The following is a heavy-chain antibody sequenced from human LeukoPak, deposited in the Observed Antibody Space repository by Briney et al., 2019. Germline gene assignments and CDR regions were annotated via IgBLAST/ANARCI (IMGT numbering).Heavy chain of an antibody. CDR3: ARAPPNYDILTGPSYYYYGMDV. D-gene: IGHD3-9*01. CDR1: GYTFTGYY. J-gene: IGHJ6*02. Sequence: ASVKVSCKASGYTFTGYYMHWVRQAPRKELEWMGWINPNSGGTNYAQKFQGRETMTRDTSISTAYMELSRLRSDDTAVYYCARAPPNYDILTGPSYYYYGMDVWGQGTTVTVSS. V-gene: IGHV1-2*02. CDR2: INPNSGGT.